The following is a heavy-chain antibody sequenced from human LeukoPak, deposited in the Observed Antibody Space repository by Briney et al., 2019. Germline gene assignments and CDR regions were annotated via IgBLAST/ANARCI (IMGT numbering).Heavy chain of an antibody. Sequence: PSETLSLTCTVSGGSISSSSYYWGWIRQPPGKGLEWIGSIYYSGSTYYNPSLKSRVTISVDTSKNQFSLKLSSVTAADTAVYYCARGTAYGSGSSNWFDPWGQGTLVTVSS. J-gene: IGHJ5*02. CDR3: ARGTAYGSGSSNWFDP. V-gene: IGHV4-39*07. CDR2: IYYSGST. D-gene: IGHD3-10*01. CDR1: GGSISSSSYY.